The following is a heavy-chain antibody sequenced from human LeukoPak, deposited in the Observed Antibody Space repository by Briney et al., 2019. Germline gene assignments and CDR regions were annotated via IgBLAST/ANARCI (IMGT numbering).Heavy chain of an antibody. V-gene: IGHV1-18*01. D-gene: IGHD1-26*01. CDR2: ISAYNGNT. J-gene: IGHJ4*02. CDR3: ARGGRIVGATRSFDY. Sequence: EASVKVSCKASGYTFTSYGISWVRQAPGQGLEWMGWISAYNGNTNYAQKLQGRVTMTTDTSTSTAYMELRSLKSDVTAVYYCARGGRIVGATRSFDYWGQGTLVTVSS. CDR1: GYTFTSYG.